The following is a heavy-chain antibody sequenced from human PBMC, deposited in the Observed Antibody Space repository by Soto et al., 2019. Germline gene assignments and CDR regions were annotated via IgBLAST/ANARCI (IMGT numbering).Heavy chain of an antibody. D-gene: IGHD6-19*01. CDR1: GFSLRTSGVG. V-gene: IGHV2-5*01. J-gene: IGHJ5*02. Sequence: SGPTLVNPTPPPTLTCIFSGFSLRTSGVGVGWIRQPPGKALEWLGFIYWNDDKRYSPSLKSWLTITKDTSKNQVVITMTNMQPVDTATYYCAKSGSSGCYGWFDPWGQGTRVTVSS. CDR2: IYWNDDK. CDR3: AKSGSSGCYGWFDP.